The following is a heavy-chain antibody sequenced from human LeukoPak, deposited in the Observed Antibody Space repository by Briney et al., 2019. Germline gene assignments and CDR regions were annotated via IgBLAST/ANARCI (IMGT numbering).Heavy chain of an antibody. Sequence: GASVKVSCKASGYTFTSYGISWVRQAPGQGLEWMGWISAYNGNTSYAQKLQGRVTMTTDTSTSTAYMELRSLRSDDTAVYYCARDWDYYGSGDPAFDIWGQGTMVTVSS. V-gene: IGHV1-18*01. CDR3: ARDWDYYGSGDPAFDI. CDR1: GYTFTSYG. J-gene: IGHJ3*02. D-gene: IGHD3-10*01. CDR2: ISAYNGNT.